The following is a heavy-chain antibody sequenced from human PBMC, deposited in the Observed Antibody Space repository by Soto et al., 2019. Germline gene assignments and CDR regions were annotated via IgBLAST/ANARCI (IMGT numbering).Heavy chain of an antibody. D-gene: IGHD5-18*01. CDR2: TYYRSKWYN. J-gene: IGHJ5*02. V-gene: IGHV6-1*01. CDR1: GDSVSSNSAA. CDR3: ARIIRVGYSYGANWFDP. Sequence: SPTLSLTCAISGDSVSSNSAAWNWIRQSPSRGLEWLGRTYYRSKWYNDYAVSVKSRITINPDTSKNQFSLQLNPVTPEDTAVYYCARIIRVGYSYGANWFDPWGQGTLVTVSS.